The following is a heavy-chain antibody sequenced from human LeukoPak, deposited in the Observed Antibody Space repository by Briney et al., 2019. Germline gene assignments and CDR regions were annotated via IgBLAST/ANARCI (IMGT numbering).Heavy chain of an antibody. D-gene: IGHD6-19*01. CDR2: ISSNGGST. J-gene: IGHJ4*02. Sequence: PGGFLRLSCSASGFTFSSYAMHWVRQAPGKGLEYVSAISSNGGSTYYADSVKGRFTISRDNSKNTLYLQMSSLRAEDTAVYYCVKSPLRYSSGWYTHFDYWGQGTLVTVSS. CDR1: GFTFSSYA. V-gene: IGHV3-64D*06. CDR3: VKSPLRYSSGWYTHFDY.